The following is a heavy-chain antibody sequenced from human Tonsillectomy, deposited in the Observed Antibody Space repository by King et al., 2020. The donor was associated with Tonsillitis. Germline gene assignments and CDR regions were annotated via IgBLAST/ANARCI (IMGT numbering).Heavy chain of an antibody. CDR3: ARDAATVVNLNWFDP. J-gene: IGHJ5*02. D-gene: IGHD4-23*01. CDR2: INPYSDTT. V-gene: IGHV1-2*02. Sequence: VQLVESGAEVKKPGASVKVSCKASGYSFTDYYMHWVRQAPGQGLEWMGWINPYSDTTNYAQNFQGRVTMTRDTSITTVYMELSRLRSDDTAVYYCARDAATVVNLNWFDPWVQGTLVTVSS. CDR1: GYSFTDYY.